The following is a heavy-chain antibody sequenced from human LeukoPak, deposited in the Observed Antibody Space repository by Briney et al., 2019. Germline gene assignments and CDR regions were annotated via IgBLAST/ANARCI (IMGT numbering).Heavy chain of an antibody. D-gene: IGHD2-2*01. CDR2: IYHSGST. CDR1: GGSISSSNW. CDR3: ARGYCSSTSCSIDAFDI. V-gene: IGHV4-4*02. J-gene: IGHJ3*02. Sequence: SETLSLTCAVSGGSISSSNWWSWVRQPPGKGLEWIGEIYHSGSTNYNPSLKSRVTISVDKSKNQFSLKLSSVTAANTAVYYCARGYCSSTSCSIDAFDIWGQGTMVTVSS.